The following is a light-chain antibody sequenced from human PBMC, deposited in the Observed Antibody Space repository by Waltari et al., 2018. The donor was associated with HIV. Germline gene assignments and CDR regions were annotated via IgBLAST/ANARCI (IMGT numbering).Light chain of an antibody. CDR1: SSNIGTNG. J-gene: IGLJ2*01. CDR2: DRH. V-gene: IGLV1-51*01. CDR3: GTWDDKLSAGV. Sequence: QSVLTQPPSVSAAPGQRVTISCSGTSSNIGTNGVSWYQQVPGTAPKLLIYDRHNRFPGISDRFSGSQSGTSATLGISGLHTGDEADYYCGTWDDKLSAGVFGGGTKLTVL.